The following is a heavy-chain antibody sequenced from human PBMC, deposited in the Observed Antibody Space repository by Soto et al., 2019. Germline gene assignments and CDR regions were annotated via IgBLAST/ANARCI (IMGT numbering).Heavy chain of an antibody. CDR1: GFTFSSYG. D-gene: IGHD3-10*01. CDR3: ARDRDPYGMDV. J-gene: IGHJ6*02. Sequence: PGGSLRLSCAASGFTFSSYGMHWVRQAPGKGLEWVAVIWYDGSNKYYADSVKGRFTISRDNSKNTLYLQMNSLRAEDTAVYYCARDRDPYGMDVWGQGTTVTVSS. CDR2: IWYDGSNK. V-gene: IGHV3-33*01.